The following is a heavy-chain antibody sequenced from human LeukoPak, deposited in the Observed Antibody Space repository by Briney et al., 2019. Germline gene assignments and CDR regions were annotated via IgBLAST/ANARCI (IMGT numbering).Heavy chain of an antibody. D-gene: IGHD2-15*01. Sequence: SETLSLTCTVSGYSIRSGYYWSWIRQPPGKGLEWIGYIYHSGSTYYNPSLKSRVTISVDRSKNQFSLKLSSVTAADTAVYYCASVVATEGYYYMDVWGKGTTVTVSS. V-gene: IGHV4-38-2*02. CDR2: IYHSGST. CDR1: GYSIRSGYY. CDR3: ASVVATEGYYYMDV. J-gene: IGHJ6*03.